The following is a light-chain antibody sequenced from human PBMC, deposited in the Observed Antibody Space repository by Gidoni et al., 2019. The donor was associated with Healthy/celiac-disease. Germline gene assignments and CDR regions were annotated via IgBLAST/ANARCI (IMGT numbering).Light chain of an antibody. V-gene: IGKV2-30*01. CDR3: MQGKA. CDR1: QSLVYSYGNTY. J-gene: IGKJ4*01. Sequence: DVVMTQSPLSLPVTLGQPASISCRSSQSLVYSYGNTYLNWFQQRPGQSPRRLISKVSNRDSGVPDRFSGSGSGTEFTLKISRVEAEDVGVYYCMQGKAFXGXTKVXIK. CDR2: KVS.